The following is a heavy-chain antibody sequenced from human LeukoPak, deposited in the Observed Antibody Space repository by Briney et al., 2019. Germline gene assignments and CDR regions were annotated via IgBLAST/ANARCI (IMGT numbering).Heavy chain of an antibody. D-gene: IGHD2-2*01. CDR2: ISYSGGT. CDR3: ARLYCSTISCSRAEYFQH. Sequence: SETLSLTCTVSGGSISSYYWNWIRQPPGKGLEWIGSISYSGGTYYNPSLKSRVTISVDTSKNQFSLRLSSVTAADTAVYYCARLYCSTISCSRAEYFQHWGQGTLVTVSS. V-gene: IGHV4-39*01. J-gene: IGHJ1*01. CDR1: GGSISSYY.